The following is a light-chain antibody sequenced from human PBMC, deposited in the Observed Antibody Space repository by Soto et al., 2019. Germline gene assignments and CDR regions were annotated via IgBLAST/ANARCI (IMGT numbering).Light chain of an antibody. V-gene: IGKV1-27*01. CDR3: QKYNSAPPLT. J-gene: IGKJ4*01. Sequence: DIQMTQSPPSLSSSVGARVTINSRGSRGITTHLAWYRKKPGKVPKLLIYAASTLQSWVPSRFSGSGSGTDFTLTISSLHPEDVATYYCQKYNSAPPLTFGGGTKVEIK. CDR1: RGITTH. CDR2: AAS.